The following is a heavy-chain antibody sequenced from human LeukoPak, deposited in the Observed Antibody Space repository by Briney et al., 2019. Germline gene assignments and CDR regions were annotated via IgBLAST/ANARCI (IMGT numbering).Heavy chain of an antibody. CDR3: ARDRYYYDSSGYYVYYYYMDV. CDR1: GRSFSGYY. V-gene: IGHV4-34*01. J-gene: IGHJ6*03. Sequence: SETLSLTCAVYGRSFSGYYWSWIRHPPGKGLEWIGEINYSGSNNYNPSLKSRVTISVDTSKNQFSLKLSSVTAADTAVYYCARDRYYYDSSGYYVYYYYMDVWGKGTTVTVSS. D-gene: IGHD3-22*01. CDR2: INYSGSN.